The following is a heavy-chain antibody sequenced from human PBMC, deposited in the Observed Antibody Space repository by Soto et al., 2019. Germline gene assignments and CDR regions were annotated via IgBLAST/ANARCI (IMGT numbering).Heavy chain of an antibody. CDR1: GYTFTSYG. CDR2: ISAHNGNT. D-gene: IGHD1-1*01. CDR3: ARGRYGDY. J-gene: IGHJ4*02. V-gene: IGHV1-18*01. Sequence: QVHLVQSGSEVKKPGASVKVSCKASGYTFTSYGITWVRQAPGQGLEWMGWISAHNGNTDYAQKLQGRVIVTRDTSTRPAYMELRSLRSDDTAVYYCARGRYGDYWGKGDLVTVSS.